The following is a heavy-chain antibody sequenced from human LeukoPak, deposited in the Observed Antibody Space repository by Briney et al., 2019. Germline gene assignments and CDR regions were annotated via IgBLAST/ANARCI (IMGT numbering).Heavy chain of an antibody. CDR2: IYHSGST. V-gene: IGHV4-39*07. J-gene: IGHJ6*03. Sequence: PSETLSLTCTVSGGSISTSNYYWGWIRQPPGKGLEWIGSIYHSGSTYYNPSLKSRVTISVDTSKNQFSLKLSSVTAADTAVYYCARVGVLMVYAPNYYMDVWGKGTTVTVSS. D-gene: IGHD2-8*01. CDR1: GGSISTSNYY. CDR3: ARVGVLMVYAPNYYMDV.